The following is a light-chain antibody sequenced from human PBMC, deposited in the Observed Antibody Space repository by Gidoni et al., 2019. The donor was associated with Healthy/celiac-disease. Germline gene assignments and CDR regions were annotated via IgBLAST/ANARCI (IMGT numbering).Light chain of an antibody. CDR2: EDS. Sequence: SYELTQPPSVSVSPGQTARITSPGDALPKKYAYWYQPKSGQAPVLVIYEDSKRPSGIPERFSGSSSGTMATLTISGAQVEDEADYYCYSTDSSGNHWVFGGGTKLTVL. CDR1: ALPKKY. J-gene: IGLJ3*02. CDR3: YSTDSSGNHWV. V-gene: IGLV3-10*01.